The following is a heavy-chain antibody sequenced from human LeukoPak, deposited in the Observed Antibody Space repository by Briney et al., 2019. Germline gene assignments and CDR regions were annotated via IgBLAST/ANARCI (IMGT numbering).Heavy chain of an antibody. CDR1: GFTFSNSA. CDR2: IDYDSSHI. Sequence: GGSLRLSCAASGFTFSNSAMNWVRQVPGKGLERVSSIDYDSSHIYYAASVRGRFTISRDNARNSVYLQMNSLRVEDTAVYYYARDPLRYLRVGHYDYWGQGTLVAVSS. J-gene: IGHJ4*02. D-gene: IGHD3-9*01. CDR3: ARDPLRYLRVGHYDY. V-gene: IGHV3-21*01.